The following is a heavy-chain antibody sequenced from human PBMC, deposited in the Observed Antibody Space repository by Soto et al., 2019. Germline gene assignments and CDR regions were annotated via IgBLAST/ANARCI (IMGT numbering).Heavy chain of an antibody. V-gene: IGHV1-69*13. J-gene: IGHJ5*02. D-gene: IGHD3-10*01. CDR3: ARSKEPVRGVIITFGWVDP. CDR2: IIPIFGTA. CDR1: GGTFSSYA. Sequence: SVKVSCKASGGTFSSYAISWVRQAPGQGLEWMGGIIPIFGTANYAQKFQGRVTITADESTSTAYMELSSLRSEDTAVYYCARSKEPVRGVIITFGWVDPWGQATLVTVSS.